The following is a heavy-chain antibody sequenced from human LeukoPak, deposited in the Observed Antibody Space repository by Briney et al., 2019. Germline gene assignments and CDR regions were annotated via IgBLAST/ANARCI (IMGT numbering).Heavy chain of an antibody. Sequence: GESLKISCKGSGYSFTSYWIGWVRQMPGKGLEWMGIIYPGDSDTRYSPSFQGQVTISADKSISTAYLQWGSLKASDTATYYCARDTAMATLDYWGQGTLVTVSS. J-gene: IGHJ4*02. CDR3: ARDTAMATLDY. CDR2: IYPGDSDT. D-gene: IGHD5-18*01. CDR1: GYSFTSYW. V-gene: IGHV5-51*01.